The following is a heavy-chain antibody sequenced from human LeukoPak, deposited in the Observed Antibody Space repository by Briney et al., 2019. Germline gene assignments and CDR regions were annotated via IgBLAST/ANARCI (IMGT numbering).Heavy chain of an antibody. CDR2: ISANDNRV. CDR1: GFIFSSFA. Sequence: GGSLRLSCAASGFIFSSFAMTWVRQAPGKGLEWVSSISANDNRVYFADSVKGRFTISRDNSKNTVCLQMNGLRAEDTAVYYCAKDGLYCAYGVCYLNYWGQGTLVTVSS. V-gene: IGHV3-23*01. D-gene: IGHD2-8*01. CDR3: AKDGLYCAYGVCYLNY. J-gene: IGHJ4*02.